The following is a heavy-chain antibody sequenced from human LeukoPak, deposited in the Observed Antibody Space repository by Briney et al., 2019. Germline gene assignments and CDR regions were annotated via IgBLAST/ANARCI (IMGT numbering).Heavy chain of an antibody. Sequence: SETLSLTCTVSGGSISSSSYYWGWIRQPPGKGLEWIGSIYYSGSTYYNPSLKSRVTISVDTSKNQFSLKLSSVTAADTAVYYCARPGNIAAAGFDYRGQGTLVTVSS. J-gene: IGHJ4*02. V-gene: IGHV4-39*01. D-gene: IGHD6-13*01. CDR2: IYYSGST. CDR3: ARPGNIAAAGFDY. CDR1: GGSISSSSYY.